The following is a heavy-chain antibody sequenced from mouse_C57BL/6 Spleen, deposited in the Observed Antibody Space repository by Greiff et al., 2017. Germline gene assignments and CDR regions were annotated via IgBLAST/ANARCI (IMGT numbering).Heavy chain of an antibody. J-gene: IGHJ2*01. CDR3: AREVYYGSSYGYFDY. V-gene: IGHV1-63*01. CDR2: IYPGGGYT. D-gene: IGHD1-1*01. CDR1: GYTFTNYW. Sequence: VKLQESGAELVRPGTSVKMSCKASGYTFTNYWIGWAKQRPGHGLEWIGDIYPGGGYTNYNEKFKGKATLTADKSSSTAYMQFSSLTSEDSAIYYCAREVYYGSSYGYFDYWGQGTTLTVSS.